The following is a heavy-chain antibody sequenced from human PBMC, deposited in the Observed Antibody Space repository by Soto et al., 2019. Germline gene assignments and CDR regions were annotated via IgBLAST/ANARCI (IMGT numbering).Heavy chain of an antibody. CDR2: ISSDSST. CDR1: DFTVNNKF. CDR3: ASGPQRNSLYFY. V-gene: IGHV3-53*01. J-gene: IGHJ4*02. D-gene: IGHD3-10*01. Sequence: EVQLMESGGGLIQPGGSLRLSCSVSDFTVNNKFMTWVRQAPGKGLEWVSVISSDSSTYYADSVKGRFTISRDTSQNTVFLHMNSLRADDTAIYYCASGPQRNSLYFYWCQGTLVTVSS.